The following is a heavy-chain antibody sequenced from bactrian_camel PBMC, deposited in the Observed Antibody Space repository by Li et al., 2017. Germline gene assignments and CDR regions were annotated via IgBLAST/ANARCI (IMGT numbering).Heavy chain of an antibody. CDR2: ITDDGTRT. CDR1: GFSVSTYC. V-gene: IGHV3S1*01. J-gene: IGHJ6*01. CDR3: VKDWVWATVPFGN. D-gene: IGHD5*01. Sequence: HVQLVEFGGGSVQAGGSLTLSCAASGFSVSTYCLGWFRQIPGKPRVGVAAITDDGTRTLYADSVKGRFTFSRDNAKNSLKLQLNNLESSDTAMYYCVKDWVWATVPFGNWGQGTQVTVS.